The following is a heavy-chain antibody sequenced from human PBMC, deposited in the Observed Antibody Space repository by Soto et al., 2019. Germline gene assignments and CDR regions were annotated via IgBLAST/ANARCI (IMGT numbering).Heavy chain of an antibody. CDR3: ANQLTGVPSGAFDI. CDR1: GFTFSTYA. CDR2: ISDSGGST. V-gene: IGHV3-23*01. D-gene: IGHD7-27*01. J-gene: IGHJ3*02. Sequence: GGSLRLSCAVSGFTFSTYAMHWVRQAPGKGLEWVSVISDSGGSTYYADSGKGRFTISRDNSKNTLYLQMNSLRAEDTAVYYCANQLTGVPSGAFDIWGQGTRVTVSS.